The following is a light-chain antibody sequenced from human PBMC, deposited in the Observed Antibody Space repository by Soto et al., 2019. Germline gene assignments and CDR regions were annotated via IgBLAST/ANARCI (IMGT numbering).Light chain of an antibody. V-gene: IGLV2-14*01. CDR3: SSYTDSSNYV. J-gene: IGLJ1*01. CDR2: QVT. Sequence: QSALTQPASVSGSPGQSITISCAGTRDDIGAYDYVSWYQQQPGKAPKLMIYQVTNRPSGVSNRFSGSRSGNTASLTISGLQAEDEADYYCSSYTDSSNYVFGTGTKVTVL. CDR1: RDDIGAYDY.